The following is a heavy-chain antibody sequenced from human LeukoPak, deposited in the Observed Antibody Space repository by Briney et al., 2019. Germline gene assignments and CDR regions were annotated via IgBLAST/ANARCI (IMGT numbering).Heavy chain of an antibody. V-gene: IGHV3-23*01. CDR2: IIGSSGDT. D-gene: IGHD6-13*01. J-gene: IGHJ6*03. CDR3: AGAAAGAYYYYYMDV. Sequence: PGGSLRLSCAASGITFSNFAMSWVRQAPGKGQEWVSLIIGSSGDTFYADSVKGRFTISRDNAKNSLYLQMNSLRAEDTAVYYCAGAAAGAYYYYYMDVWGKGTTVTVSS. CDR1: GITFSNFA.